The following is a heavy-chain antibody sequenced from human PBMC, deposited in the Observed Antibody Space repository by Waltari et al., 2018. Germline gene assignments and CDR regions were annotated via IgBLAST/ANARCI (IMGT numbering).Heavy chain of an antibody. CDR2: IYYSGST. J-gene: IGHJ6*03. D-gene: IGHD3-22*01. CDR3: ATRGLDSSGYYDYYYYYMDV. Sequence: QLQLQESGPGLVKPSETLSLTCTVSGGSISSSSYYWGWIRQPPGKGLEWIGSIYYSGSTYYNPSLKSRVTISVDTSKNQFSLKLSSVTAADTAVYYCATRGLDSSGYYDYYYYYMDVWGKGTTVTVSS. V-gene: IGHV4-39*01. CDR1: GGSISSSSYY.